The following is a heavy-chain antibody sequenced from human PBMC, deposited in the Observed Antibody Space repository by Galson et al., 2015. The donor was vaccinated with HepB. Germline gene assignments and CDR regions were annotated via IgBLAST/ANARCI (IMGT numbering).Heavy chain of an antibody. V-gene: IGHV3-30*04. CDR1: GFTFSSYP. J-gene: IGHJ6*02. CDR2: TSYDVGGE. D-gene: IGHD2-8*02. CDR3: ARDGGVWHCYYGMYL. Sequence: SLRLSCAASGFTFSSYPMPWVRQAPGKGLEWVAVTSYDVGGEYYADSVKGRFIISRDNYKNLLHLQMNSLRDEDTAVYYCARDGGVWHCYYGMYLWCQGTTVTV.